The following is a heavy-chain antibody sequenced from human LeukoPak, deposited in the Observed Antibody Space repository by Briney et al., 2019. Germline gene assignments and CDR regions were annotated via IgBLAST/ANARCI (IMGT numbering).Heavy chain of an antibody. CDR1: GFTFDDYA. CDR2: ISWNSGSI. J-gene: IGHJ4*02. Sequence: GRSLRLSCAASGFTFDDYAMHWARQAPGKGLEWVSGISWNSGSIGYADSVKGRFTISRDNAKNSLYLQMNSLRAEDTALYYCAKGVLGDTEYYFDYWGQGTLVTVSS. CDR3: AKGVLGDTEYYFDY. D-gene: IGHD1-26*01. V-gene: IGHV3-9*01.